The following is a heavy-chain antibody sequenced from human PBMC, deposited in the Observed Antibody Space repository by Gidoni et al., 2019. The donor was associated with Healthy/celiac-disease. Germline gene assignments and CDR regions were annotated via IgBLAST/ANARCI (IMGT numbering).Heavy chain of an antibody. Sequence: EVQLVETGGGLIQPGGSLRLSCAASGFTVSSNYMSWFRQAPGKGLEWVSVIYSGGSTYHADSVKGRFTISRDNSKNTLYLQINSLRAEDTAVYYCARENSSSEASNYWGQGTLVTVSS. CDR1: GFTVSSNY. CDR2: IYSGGST. J-gene: IGHJ4*02. V-gene: IGHV3-53*02. CDR3: ARENSSSEASNY. D-gene: IGHD6-6*01.